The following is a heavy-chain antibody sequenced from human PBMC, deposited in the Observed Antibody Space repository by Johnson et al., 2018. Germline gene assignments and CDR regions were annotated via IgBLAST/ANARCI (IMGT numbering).Heavy chain of an antibody. D-gene: IGHD3-16*01. CDR3: ARTYTFDM. V-gene: IGHV3-13*01. CDR1: GFTFSSYV. Sequence: EVQLVESGGGLVQPGGSLRLSCAASGFTFSSYVMNWVRQAPGQGLEWVSGIGTGGDTYYSASVKGRFTISREDAKNSLYLQMNSLRAGDTAVYYGARTYTFDMWGQGTVVTVSS. CDR2: IGTGGDT. J-gene: IGHJ3*02.